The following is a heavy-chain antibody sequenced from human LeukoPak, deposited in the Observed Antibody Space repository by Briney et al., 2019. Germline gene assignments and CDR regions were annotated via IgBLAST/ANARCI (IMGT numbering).Heavy chain of an antibody. CDR3: AKDVESDPPNDYGAYFDY. Sequence: GGSLRLSCAASGFTFSSYGMHWVRQAPGKGLEWVAVISYDGSNKYYADSVKGRFTISRDNSKNTLYLQMNSLRAEDTAVYYCAKDVESDPPNDYGAYFDYWGQGTLVTVSS. J-gene: IGHJ4*02. D-gene: IGHD4-17*01. CDR2: ISYDGSNK. CDR1: GFTFSSYG. V-gene: IGHV3-30*18.